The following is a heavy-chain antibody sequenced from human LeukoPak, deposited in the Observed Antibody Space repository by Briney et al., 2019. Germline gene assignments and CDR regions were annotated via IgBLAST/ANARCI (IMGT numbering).Heavy chain of an antibody. Sequence: SGTLSLTCAVSGGSISSSNWWSWVRQPPGKGLEWIGEIYHSGSTNYNPSLKSRVTISVDTSKNQFSLKLSSVTAADTAVYYCARVTRLGDYGSGSYYKAFDIWGQGTMVTVSS. D-gene: IGHD3-10*01. CDR2: IYHSGST. CDR3: ARVTRLGDYGSGSYYKAFDI. J-gene: IGHJ3*02. V-gene: IGHV4-4*02. CDR1: GGSISSSNW.